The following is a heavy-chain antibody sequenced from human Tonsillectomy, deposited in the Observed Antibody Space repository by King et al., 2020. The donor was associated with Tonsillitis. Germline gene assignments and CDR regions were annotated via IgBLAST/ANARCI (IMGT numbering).Heavy chain of an antibody. J-gene: IGHJ5*02. CDR2: IYYSGST. Sequence: LQLQESGPGLVKPSETLSLTCTVSGGSISSNSYYWGWIRQPPGKGLEWIGSIYYSGSTYYTPSLKSRVAISVDTSKNQFSLKLSSVTAADTAVYYCAGTSYYDFWSCYPRFDPWGQGTLVTVSS. CDR1: GGSISSNSYY. D-gene: IGHD3-3*01. V-gene: IGHV4-39*01. CDR3: AGTSYYDFWSCYPRFDP.